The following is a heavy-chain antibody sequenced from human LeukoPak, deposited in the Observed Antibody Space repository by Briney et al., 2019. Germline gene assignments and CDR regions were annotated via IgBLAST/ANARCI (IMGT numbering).Heavy chain of an antibody. Sequence: PSETLSLTCTVSGGSFSGYYCTWIRQPPGKGLEWIGEINHSGSTNYNPSLKSRVTISVDTSKNQFSLKLSSVTAADTAVYYCARGTTVTTYNWFDPWGQGTLVTVSS. J-gene: IGHJ5*02. V-gene: IGHV4-34*01. CDR1: GGSFSGYY. CDR3: ARGTTVTTYNWFDP. CDR2: INHSGST. D-gene: IGHD4-17*01.